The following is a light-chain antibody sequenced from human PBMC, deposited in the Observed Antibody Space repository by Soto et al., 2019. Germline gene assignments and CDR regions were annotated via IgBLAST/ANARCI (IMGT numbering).Light chain of an antibody. V-gene: IGKV3-15*01. J-gene: IGKJ5*01. CDR2: AAS. CDR1: PSVRSN. CDR3: QQYNEWPPLT. Sequence: PPPSATLSGSPGARATLPCRASPSVRSNLAWYQQKPGQAPRLVISAASTRATGIPDRFSGSVSGREFTLTISSLQSEDFAVYYCQQYNEWPPLTFGQGTRLEIK.